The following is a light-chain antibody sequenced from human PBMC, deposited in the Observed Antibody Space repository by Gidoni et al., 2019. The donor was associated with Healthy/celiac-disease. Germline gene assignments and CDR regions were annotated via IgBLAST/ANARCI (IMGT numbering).Light chain of an antibody. CDR2: DAS. J-gene: IGKJ4*01. Sequence: EIVLTQSPATLSLSPGERATLSCRASQSVSSYLAWYQQKPGLAPRLLIYDASNRATGIPARFSGSGSGTDFTLTISSLEPEDFAVYYCQQRSNWPLTFGGXTKVEIK. V-gene: IGKV3-11*01. CDR1: QSVSSY. CDR3: QQRSNWPLT.